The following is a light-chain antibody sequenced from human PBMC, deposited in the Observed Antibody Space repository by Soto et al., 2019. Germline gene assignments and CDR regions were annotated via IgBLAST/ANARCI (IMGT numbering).Light chain of an antibody. CDR3: HQYDNWPPT. V-gene: IGKV3-15*01. Sequence: EIVLTQSPATLSVSPGERATLSCRASQSVSTYLAWYQQKPGQAPRLLIYRASSRATGIPARFSGSGSGTEFTLTISSLQPEDFAVYYCHQYDNWPPTFGGGTKVDIK. CDR2: RAS. J-gene: IGKJ4*01. CDR1: QSVSTY.